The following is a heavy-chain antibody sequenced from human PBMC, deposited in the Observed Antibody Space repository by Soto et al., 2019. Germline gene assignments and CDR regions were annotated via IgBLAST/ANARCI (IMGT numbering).Heavy chain of an antibody. CDR3: ARAPLERKLLLYYYYGMDV. CDR1: GYTFTGYY. D-gene: IGHD2-15*01. J-gene: IGHJ6*02. Sequence: ASVKVSCKASGYTFTGYYMHWVRQAPGQGLEWMGWINPNSGGTNYAQKFQGWVTMTRDTSISTAYMELSRLRSDDTAVYYCARAPLERKLLLYYYYGMDVWGQGTTVTVSS. V-gene: IGHV1-2*04. CDR2: INPNSGGT.